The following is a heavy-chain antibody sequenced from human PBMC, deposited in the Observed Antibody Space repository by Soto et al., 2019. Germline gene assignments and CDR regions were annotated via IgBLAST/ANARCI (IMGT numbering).Heavy chain of an antibody. CDR3: ARRYGLGSFDY. CDR1: GCSISSYY. Sequence: QVQLQESGPGLVKPSETLSLTCTVSGCSISSYYWSWIRQPPGKGLEWIGYIYYSGSTNYNPALKSRVPLSVYTSKNHFSLKLSSVTAADTAVYYCARRYGLGSFDYWGQGTLVTVSS. J-gene: IGHJ4*02. D-gene: IGHD3-10*01. V-gene: IGHV4-59*08. CDR2: IYYSGST.